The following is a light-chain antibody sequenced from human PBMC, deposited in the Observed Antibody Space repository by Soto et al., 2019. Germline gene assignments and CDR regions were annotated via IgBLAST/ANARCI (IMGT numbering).Light chain of an antibody. J-gene: IGLJ1*01. CDR3: SSYTSSSPYV. V-gene: IGLV2-14*01. CDR2: DVS. CDR1: SSDVGGYNY. Sequence: QSALTQPASVSGSPGQSITISCTGTSSDVGGYNYVSWYQQHPGKAPKLMIYDVSNRPSGVSNRFSGSKSGNTASLTISGLQAEDGADYSCSSYTSSSPYVFGTGTKVTVL.